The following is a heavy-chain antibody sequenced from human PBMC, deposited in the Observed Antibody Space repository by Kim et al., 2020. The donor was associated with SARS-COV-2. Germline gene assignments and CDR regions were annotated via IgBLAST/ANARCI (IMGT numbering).Heavy chain of an antibody. J-gene: IGHJ4*02. CDR3: ARGGSGSLDY. V-gene: IGHV3-74*01. D-gene: IGHD3-16*01. CDR1: GFTFSRYW. CDR2: INGDGRST. Sequence: GGSLRLSCAASGFTFSRYWMHWVRQAPGKGLVWVSHINGDGRSTSYADSVKGRVTISRDNAKNTLYLQMNSLRAEDTAGYYCARGGSGSLDYWGQGTVVT.